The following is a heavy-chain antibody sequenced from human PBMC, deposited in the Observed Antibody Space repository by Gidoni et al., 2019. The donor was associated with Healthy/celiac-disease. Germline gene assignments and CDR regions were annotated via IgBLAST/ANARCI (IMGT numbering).Heavy chain of an antibody. CDR3: AKDSEGTTVTKEYFQH. V-gene: IGHV3-43*01. Sequence: EVQLVESGGVLVQPGGSLRLSCAASGFTFYDYTMHWARQAPGKGLEWVSLISWDGGSTYYADSVKGRFTISRDNSKNSLYLQMNSLRTEDTALYYCAKDSEGTTVTKEYFQHWGQGTLVTVSS. CDR1: GFTFYDYT. D-gene: IGHD4-17*01. J-gene: IGHJ1*01. CDR2: ISWDGGST.